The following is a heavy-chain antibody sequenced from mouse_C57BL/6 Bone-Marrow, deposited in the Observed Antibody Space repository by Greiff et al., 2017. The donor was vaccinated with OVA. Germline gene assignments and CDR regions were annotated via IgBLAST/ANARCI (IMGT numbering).Heavy chain of an antibody. V-gene: IGHV1-64*01. CDR1: GYTFTSYW. Sequence: VQLQQSGAELVKPGASVKLSCKASGYTFTSYWMHWVKQRPGQGLEWIGMIHPNSGSTNYNEKFKSKATLTVDKSSSTAYMQLSSLTSEDSAVYYCARRPHPYWYFDVWGTGTTVTVSS. CDR3: ARRPHPYWYFDV. CDR2: IHPNSGST. J-gene: IGHJ1*03.